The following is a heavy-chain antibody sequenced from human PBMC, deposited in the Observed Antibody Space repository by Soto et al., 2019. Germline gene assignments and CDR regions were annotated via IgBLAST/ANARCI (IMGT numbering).Heavy chain of an antibody. J-gene: IGHJ4*02. CDR1: GYTLTELS. CDR3: ATVGCSSTSCLDFDY. CDR2: FDPEDGET. V-gene: IGHV1-24*01. Sequence: ASVKVSCKVSGYTLTELSMHWVRQAPGKGLEWMGGFDPEDGETIYAQKFQGRVTMTEDTSTDTAYMELSSLRSEDTAVYYRATVGCSSTSCLDFDYWGQGTLVTVSS. D-gene: IGHD2-2*01.